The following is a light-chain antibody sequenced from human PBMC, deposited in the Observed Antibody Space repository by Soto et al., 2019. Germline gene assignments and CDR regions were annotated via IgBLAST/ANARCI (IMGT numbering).Light chain of an antibody. CDR3: QQYNSWPLT. Sequence: EVVMKQSPDTLSVSTGERATLSCRASQSVGSNLAWYQQKPGQAPRLLIYTTSTRAAGVPARFSGSGSGTEFTLTINSLQTEDFGLYYCQQYNSWPLTFGGGTMVDIK. CDR2: TTS. CDR1: QSVGSN. J-gene: IGKJ4*01. V-gene: IGKV3-15*01.